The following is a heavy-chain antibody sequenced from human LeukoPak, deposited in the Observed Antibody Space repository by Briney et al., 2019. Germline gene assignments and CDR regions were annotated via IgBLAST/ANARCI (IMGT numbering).Heavy chain of an antibody. D-gene: IGHD3-22*01. CDR3: ARAEQMYYYDSSGYYGSDWFDP. CDR2: IYYSGST. CDR1: GGSIRSYY. V-gene: IGHV4-59*01. J-gene: IGHJ5*02. Sequence: PSETLSLTCTVSGGSIRSYYWSWIRQPPGKGLEGIGYIYYSGSTNYNPSLKSRVTISVDTSKNQFSLKLSSVAAADTAVYYCARAEQMYYYDSSGYYGSDWFDPWGQGTLVTVSS.